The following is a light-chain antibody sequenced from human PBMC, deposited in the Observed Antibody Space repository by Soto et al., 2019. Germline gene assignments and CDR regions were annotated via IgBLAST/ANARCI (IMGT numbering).Light chain of an antibody. Sequence: QSVLTQSPSVSGAPGQRVTISCTGSSSNIGTGYDVHWYQQLPGTAPKLLIYGNNNRPSGVPDRFSGSKSGTSASLAITGLHADDDAYYCYPSYDTSRSCLVFGGGTKLTVL. J-gene: IGLJ2*01. CDR1: SSNIGTGYD. CDR2: GNN. CDR3: PSYDTSRSCLV. V-gene: IGLV1-40*01.